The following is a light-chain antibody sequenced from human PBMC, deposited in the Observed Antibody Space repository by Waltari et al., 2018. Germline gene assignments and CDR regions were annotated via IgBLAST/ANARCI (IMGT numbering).Light chain of an antibody. J-gene: IGKJ1*01. Sequence: CRASQSVGRYLAWYQQKPGQAPRLLIDGASTRATGIPDRFSGSGSGTDFSLIISRLEPEDFAVYFCQKYEALPATFGQGTKVEIK. CDR2: GAS. CDR3: QKYEALPAT. V-gene: IGKV3-20*01. CDR1: QSVGRY.